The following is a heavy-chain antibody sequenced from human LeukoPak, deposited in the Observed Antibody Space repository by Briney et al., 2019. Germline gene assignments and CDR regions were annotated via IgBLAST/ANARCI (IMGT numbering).Heavy chain of an antibody. Sequence: PGGSLRLSCAASGFTFSSYAMSWVRQAPGKGLERVSAISGSGGSTYYTDSVKGRFTISRDNSKNTLYLQMNSLRAEDTAVYYCAKDLIARDSSGPDYWGQGTLVTVSS. J-gene: IGHJ4*02. CDR3: AKDLIARDSSGPDY. D-gene: IGHD3-22*01. CDR2: ISGSGGST. V-gene: IGHV3-23*01. CDR1: GFTFSSYA.